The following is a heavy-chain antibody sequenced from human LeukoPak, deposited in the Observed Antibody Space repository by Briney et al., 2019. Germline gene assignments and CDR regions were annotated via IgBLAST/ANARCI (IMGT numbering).Heavy chain of an antibody. J-gene: IGHJ4*02. CDR1: GYTFTNYA. V-gene: IGHV1-18*01. D-gene: IGHD3-16*02. CDR3: AITSARGTYRFLDY. Sequence: ASVKVSCKASGYTFTNYAITWVRQAPGQGLEWMGWISPYSGNTNFAQNLQGRVTMTTDTATSTAYMELRDLRSDDTAMYYCAITSARGTYRFLDYWGQGTLVTVSS. CDR2: ISPYSGNT.